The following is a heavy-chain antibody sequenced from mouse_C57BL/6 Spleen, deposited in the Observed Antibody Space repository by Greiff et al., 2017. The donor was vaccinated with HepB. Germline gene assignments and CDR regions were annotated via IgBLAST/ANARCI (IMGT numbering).Heavy chain of an antibody. Sequence: VQLQQPGAELVRPGSSVKLSCKASGYTFTSYWMHWVKQRPIQGLEWIGNIDPSDSETHYNQKFKDKATLTVDKSSSTAYMQLSSLTSEDSAVYYCARGGYFSPFDYWGQGTTLTVSS. D-gene: IGHD2-12*01. CDR1: GYTFTSYW. V-gene: IGHV1-52*01. J-gene: IGHJ2*01. CDR3: ARGGYFSPFDY. CDR2: IDPSDSET.